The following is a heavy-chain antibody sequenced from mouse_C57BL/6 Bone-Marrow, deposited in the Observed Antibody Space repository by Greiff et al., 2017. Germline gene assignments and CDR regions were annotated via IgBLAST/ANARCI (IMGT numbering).Heavy chain of an antibody. Sequence: EVQLKESGGDLVKPGGSLKLSCAASGFTFSSYGMSWVRQTPDKRLEWVATISSGGSYTYYPDSVKGRFTISRDNAKNTLYLQMSSLKSEDTAMYYCARYDYAAMDYWGQGTSVTVSS. V-gene: IGHV5-6*01. CDR3: ARYDYAAMDY. CDR2: ISSGGSYT. CDR1: GFTFSSYG. J-gene: IGHJ4*01.